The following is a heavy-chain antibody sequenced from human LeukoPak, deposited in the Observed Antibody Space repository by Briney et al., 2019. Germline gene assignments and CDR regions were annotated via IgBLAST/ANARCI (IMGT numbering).Heavy chain of an antibody. CDR1: GFTFSSYS. V-gene: IGHV3-21*01. J-gene: IGHJ4*02. Sequence: PGGSLRLSCAASGFTFSSYSMNWVRQAPGKGLEWVSSISSSSSYIYYADSVKGRFTISRDNAKNSLYLQMNSLGAEDTAVYYCARDGRVTVGATRYGYWGQGTLVTVSS. CDR3: ARDGRVTVGATRYGY. D-gene: IGHD1-26*01. CDR2: ISSSSSYI.